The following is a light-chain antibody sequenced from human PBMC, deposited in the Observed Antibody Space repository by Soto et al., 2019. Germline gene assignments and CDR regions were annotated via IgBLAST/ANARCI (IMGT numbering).Light chain of an antibody. Sequence: QSVLTQPPSASGTPGQRVTISCSGSSSNIGSNTVNWYQQLPGTAPKLLIYGDLKRHSGVPDRFSGSKTGTSASLAISGLQAVDEADYYCAAWYDSLNGVVFGGGTQLTVL. CDR1: SSNIGSNT. CDR3: AAWYDSLNGVV. J-gene: IGLJ2*01. CDR2: GDL. V-gene: IGLV1-44*01.